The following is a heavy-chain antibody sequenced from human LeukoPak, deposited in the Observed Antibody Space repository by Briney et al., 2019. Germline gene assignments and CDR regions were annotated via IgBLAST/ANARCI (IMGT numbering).Heavy chain of an antibody. V-gene: IGHV3-21*01. CDR3: ARDSRGDDAFDI. CDR1: GFTFSSYS. CDR2: ISSSSSYI. Sequence: GGSLRLSCAASGFTFSSYSMNWVRQAPGKGLEWVSSISSSSSYIYYADSVKGRFTISSDNAKNALYLQMNSLRAEDTAVYYCARDSRGDDAFDIWGQGTIVTVSS. J-gene: IGHJ3*02. D-gene: IGHD2-15*01.